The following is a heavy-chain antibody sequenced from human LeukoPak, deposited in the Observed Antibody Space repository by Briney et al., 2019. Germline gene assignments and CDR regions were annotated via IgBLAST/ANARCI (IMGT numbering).Heavy chain of an antibody. CDR3: ASGDSGWLQYFDY. Sequence: SETLSLTCSVSGGSISSYYWGWIRQPPGKGLEWIGSIYYSGSTYYNPSLKSRVTISVDTSKNQFSLKLSSVTAADTAVYYCASGDSGWLQYFDYWGQGTLVTVSS. CDR1: GGSISSYY. V-gene: IGHV4-39*01. CDR2: IYYSGST. J-gene: IGHJ4*02. D-gene: IGHD5-24*01.